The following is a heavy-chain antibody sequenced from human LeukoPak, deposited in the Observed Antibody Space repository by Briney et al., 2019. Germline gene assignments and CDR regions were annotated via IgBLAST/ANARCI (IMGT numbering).Heavy chain of an antibody. CDR2: IIPIFGTA. Sequence: ASVKVPCKASGGTFSSYAISWVRQAPGQGLEWMGGIIPIFGTANYAQKFQGRVTITTDESTSTAYMELSSLRSEDTAVYYCARVDFDMGGSYYGAFDIWGQGTMVTVSS. CDR3: ARVDFDMGGSYYGAFDI. V-gene: IGHV1-69*05. D-gene: IGHD1-26*01. J-gene: IGHJ3*02. CDR1: GGTFSSYA.